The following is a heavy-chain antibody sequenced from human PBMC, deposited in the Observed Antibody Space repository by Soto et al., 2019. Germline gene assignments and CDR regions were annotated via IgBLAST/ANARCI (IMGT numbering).Heavy chain of an antibody. CDR3: AKDQYGSGDYGRFDF. J-gene: IGHJ4*02. CDR1: GFTFGAYA. CDR2: ISTSGETT. V-gene: IGHV3-23*01. Sequence: EVQLLDSGGGLIQPGGSLRLSCAASGFTFGAYAMSWVRRAPGKGLEWVSSISTSGETTYYADSVKGRFTISRDNSYNTLFLQMDSLRVDDAAIYYCAKDQYGSGDYGRFDFWGQGSLVTVSS. D-gene: IGHD4-17*01.